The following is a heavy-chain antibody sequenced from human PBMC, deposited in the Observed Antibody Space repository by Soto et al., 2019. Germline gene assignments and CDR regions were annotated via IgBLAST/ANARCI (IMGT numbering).Heavy chain of an antibody. J-gene: IGHJ5*02. D-gene: IGHD2-2*01. CDR2: INPSGGRT. CDR3: ARQVLVVPAAMPLVWFDP. Sequence: ASVKVSCKASGYTFTSYYMHWVRQAPGEGLEWMGIINPSGGRTTYAQKFQGRVTMTRDTSTTTVYMELSGLRSDDTAVYYCARQVLVVPAAMPLVWFDPWGQGTLVTVSS. V-gene: IGHV1-46*01. CDR1: GYTFTSYY.